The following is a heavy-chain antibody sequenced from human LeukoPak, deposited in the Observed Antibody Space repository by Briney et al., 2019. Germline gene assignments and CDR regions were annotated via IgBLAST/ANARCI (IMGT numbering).Heavy chain of an antibody. CDR2: IYYSGST. D-gene: IGHD5-18*01. Sequence: SETLSLTCTVSGGSISSYYWSWIRQPPGKGLEWIGYIYYSGSTNYNPSLKSRVTISVYTSKNQFSLKLSSVTAADTAVYYCARGSVQLWHFDYWGQGTLVTVSS. J-gene: IGHJ4*02. CDR3: ARGSVQLWHFDY. V-gene: IGHV4-59*01. CDR1: GGSISSYY.